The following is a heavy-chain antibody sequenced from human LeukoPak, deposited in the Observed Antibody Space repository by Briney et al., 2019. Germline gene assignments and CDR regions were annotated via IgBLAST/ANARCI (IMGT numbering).Heavy chain of an antibody. CDR1: GFTVSSNY. Sequence: GGSLRLSCAASGFTVSSNYFSWVHQAPGKGLEWVSIIYSGGTTYYADSVRGRFIISRDDSKNMLYLQMDSLRAEDTAVYYCASGTGSYTYYFEFWGQGTLVTVSS. CDR2: IYSGGTT. CDR3: ASGTGSYTYYFEF. V-gene: IGHV3-66*01. J-gene: IGHJ4*02. D-gene: IGHD3-10*01.